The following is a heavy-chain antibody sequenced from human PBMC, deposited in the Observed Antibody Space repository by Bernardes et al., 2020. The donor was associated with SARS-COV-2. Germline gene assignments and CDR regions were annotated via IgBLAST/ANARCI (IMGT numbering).Heavy chain of an antibody. CDR2: ISTYNGTT. CDR1: GYTFTSYG. CDR3: ARQYCSGGSCYTSGDY. J-gene: IGHJ4*02. D-gene: IGHD2-15*01. Sequence: ASVKVSCKASGYTFTSYGISWVRQAPGQGLEWMGWISTYNGTTTYAQKLQGRVTMTTDTSTSTAYMELRSLRSDDTAVYYCARQYCSGGSCYTSGDYWGQGTLVTVSS. V-gene: IGHV1-18*01.